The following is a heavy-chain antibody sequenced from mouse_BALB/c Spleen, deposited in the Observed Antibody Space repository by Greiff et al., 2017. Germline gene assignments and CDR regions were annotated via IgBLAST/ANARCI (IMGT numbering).Heavy chain of an antibody. CDR1: GFSLSTSGMG. V-gene: IGHV8-12*01. D-gene: IGHD4-1*01. Sequence: QVTLKESGPGILQPSQTLSLTCSFSGFSLSTSGMGVSWIRQPSGKGLEWLAHIYWDDDKRYNPSLKSRLTISKDTSRNQVFLKITSVDTADTATYYCARRTGKGPWFAYWGQGTLVTVSA. J-gene: IGHJ3*01. CDR3: ARRTGKGPWFAY. CDR2: IYWDDDK.